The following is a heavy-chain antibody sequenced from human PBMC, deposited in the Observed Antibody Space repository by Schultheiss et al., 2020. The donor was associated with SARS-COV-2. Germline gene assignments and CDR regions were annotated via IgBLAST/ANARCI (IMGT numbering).Heavy chain of an antibody. CDR3: AKILWFGEFRSDLDY. CDR2: ISGSGGST. D-gene: IGHD3-10*01. J-gene: IGHJ4*02. Sequence: GGSLRLSCAASGFTFSSYSMNWVRQAPGKGLEWVSAISGSGGSTYYADSVKGRFTISRDNSKNTLYLQMNSLRAEDTAVYYCAKILWFGEFRSDLDYWGQGALVTVSS. V-gene: IGHV3-23*01. CDR1: GFTFSSYS.